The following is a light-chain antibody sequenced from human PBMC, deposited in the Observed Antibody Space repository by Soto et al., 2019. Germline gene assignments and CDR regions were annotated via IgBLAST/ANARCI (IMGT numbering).Light chain of an antibody. CDR1: NIVRKN. Sequence: SYELTQPPSMSVAPGETATMTRGGNNIVRKNVHWYQQKPGQAPVLVIYYDRDRPSGIPERFSGSNSGNTATLTISRVEAGDEADYYCQVWDSSSDHPVFGGGTKLTV. J-gene: IGLJ2*01. CDR3: QVWDSSSDHPV. CDR2: YDR. V-gene: IGLV3-21*04.